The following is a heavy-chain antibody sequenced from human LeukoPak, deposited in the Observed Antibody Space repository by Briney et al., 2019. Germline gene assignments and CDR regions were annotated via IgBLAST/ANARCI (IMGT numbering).Heavy chain of an antibody. CDR1: GYSFTSYW. Sequence: GESLKIFCKGSGYSFTSYWISWVRQMPGKGLEWMGRIDPSDSYTNYSPSFQGHVTISADKSISTAYLQWSSLKASDTAMYYCARVTTGYCSGGSCYPIDAFDIWGQGTMVTVSS. D-gene: IGHD2-15*01. V-gene: IGHV5-10-1*01. CDR3: ARVTTGYCSGGSCYPIDAFDI. J-gene: IGHJ3*02. CDR2: IDPSDSYT.